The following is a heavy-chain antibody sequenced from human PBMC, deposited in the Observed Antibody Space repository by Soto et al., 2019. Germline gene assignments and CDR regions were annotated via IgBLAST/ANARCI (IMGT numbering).Heavy chain of an antibody. J-gene: IGHJ4*02. CDR3: ARVGGSYYDY. V-gene: IGHV4-34*01. Sequence: SETLSLTCAVYGGSFSDYYWSWIRQPPGKGLEWIGEINHRGSTNYNPSLKSRVTISVDTSKNQFSLKLSSVTAADTAVYYCARVGGSYYDYWGQGTLVTVSS. D-gene: IGHD1-26*01. CDR1: GGSFSDYY. CDR2: INHRGST.